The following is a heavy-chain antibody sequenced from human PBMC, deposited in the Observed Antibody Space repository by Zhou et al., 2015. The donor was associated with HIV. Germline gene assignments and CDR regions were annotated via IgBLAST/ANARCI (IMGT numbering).Heavy chain of an antibody. Sequence: QVQLVQSGAEVKKPGSSVKVSCKASGGTFSSYAISWVRQAPGQGLEWMGGIIPIFGTANYAQKFQGRVTITADESTSTAYMELSSLRSEDTAVYYCARGIPEDIVATPGAFDIWGQGTMVTVSS. J-gene: IGHJ3*02. CDR2: IIPIFGTA. CDR3: ARGIPEDIVATPGAFDI. D-gene: IGHD5-12*01. CDR1: GGTFSSYA. V-gene: IGHV1-69*01.